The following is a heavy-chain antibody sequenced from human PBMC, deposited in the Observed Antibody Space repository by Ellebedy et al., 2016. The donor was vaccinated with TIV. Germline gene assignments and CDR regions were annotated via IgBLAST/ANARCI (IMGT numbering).Heavy chain of an antibody. CDR1: GFTAFNFA. V-gene: IGHV3-23*01. CDR2: VGGGDDRT. D-gene: IGHD2-2*01. J-gene: IGHJ5*01. CDR3: AKGHTASFFYLFDS. Sequence: GESLKISCEASGFTAFNFAICWVRLAPGKGLEWVSAVGGGDDRTFYADAVKGRFTISRDNSKNTVTLQMQSLRAEDTALYYCAKGHTASFFYLFDSWGQGTLVTVSS.